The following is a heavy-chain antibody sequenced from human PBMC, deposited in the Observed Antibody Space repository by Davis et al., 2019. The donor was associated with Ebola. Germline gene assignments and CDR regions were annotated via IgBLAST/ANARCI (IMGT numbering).Heavy chain of an antibody. CDR2: ISGSGGST. CDR3: TCTTVEDY. J-gene: IGHJ4*02. V-gene: IGHV3-23*01. CDR1: GFTFSSYA. Sequence: GGSLRLSCAASGFTFSSYAMSWVRQAPGKGLEWVSAISGSGGSTYYADSVKGRFTISRDDSKNTAYLQMNSLKTEDTAVYYCTCTTVEDYWGQGTLVTVSS. D-gene: IGHD4-11*01.